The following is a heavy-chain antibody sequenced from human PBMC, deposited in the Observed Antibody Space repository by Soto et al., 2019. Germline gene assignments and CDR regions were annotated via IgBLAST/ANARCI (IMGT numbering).Heavy chain of an antibody. CDR1: GFTFSSYA. Sequence: EVQLLESGGGLVQPGGSLRLSCAASGFTFSSYAMSWVRQAPGKGLEWVSAISGSGGSTYYADSVKGRFTISRDNSKNTPYLQMNSLRAEDTAVYYCARVTPGGYCGSTSCRLGAFDLWGRGTLVSVSS. V-gene: IGHV3-23*01. CDR2: ISGSGGST. CDR3: ARVTPGGYCGSTSCRLGAFDL. D-gene: IGHD2-2*01. J-gene: IGHJ2*01.